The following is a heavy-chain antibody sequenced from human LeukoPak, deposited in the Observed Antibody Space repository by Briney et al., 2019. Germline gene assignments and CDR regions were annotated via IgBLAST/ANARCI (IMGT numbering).Heavy chain of an antibody. V-gene: IGHV1-8*01. J-gene: IGHJ4*02. CDR3: ARGLEDSSGYYYVEYEDIYFDY. D-gene: IGHD3-22*01. CDR1: GYTFTSYD. CDR2: MNPNSGNT. Sequence: GASVKVSCKASGYTFTSYDINWVRQAPGQGLEWMGWMNPNSGNTDYAQKFQGRVTMTRNTSISTAYMELSSLRSEDTAVYYCARGLEDSSGYYYVEYEDIYFDYWGQGTLVTVSS.